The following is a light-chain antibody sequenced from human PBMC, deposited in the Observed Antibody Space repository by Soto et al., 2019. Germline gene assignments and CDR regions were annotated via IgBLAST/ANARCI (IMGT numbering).Light chain of an antibody. Sequence: DIVMTQSPATLPASPGERATLSCRASQSVSSNLAWYQQKPGQAPRFLIYGASTRATGIPARFSGSGSGTEFTLTISSLQSEDFAVYYCQQYDNWPLTFGGGTKVDIK. J-gene: IGKJ4*01. V-gene: IGKV3-15*01. CDR2: GAS. CDR3: QQYDNWPLT. CDR1: QSVSSN.